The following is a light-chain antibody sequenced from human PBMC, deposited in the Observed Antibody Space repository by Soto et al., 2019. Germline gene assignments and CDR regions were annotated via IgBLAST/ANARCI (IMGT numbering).Light chain of an antibody. CDR2: AAS. Sequence: DIEVTQSPSSLSSSVGDRVTITCRASQNLDRSLYWYQQKPGKAPKLLLFAASTLQRGVPARFSGSGSGTDFTLTISNLQPDDFGAYYCQQSYSRVFTFGPGTKVDF. V-gene: IGKV1-39*01. CDR1: QNLDRS. J-gene: IGKJ3*01. CDR3: QQSYSRVFT.